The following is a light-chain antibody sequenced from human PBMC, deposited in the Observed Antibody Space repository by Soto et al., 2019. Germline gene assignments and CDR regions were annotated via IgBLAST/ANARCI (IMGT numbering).Light chain of an antibody. V-gene: IGLV2-23*01. Sequence: QSALAQPASVSGSPGQSITISCTGTSGFVGSFSLVSWYQQPPGKAPKVMISEGHRRPSGVPDRFSGSTSVTSASLTISGLQADDEADYYCCLYIVATTYVFGTGTNVTVL. J-gene: IGLJ1*01. CDR2: EGH. CDR3: CLYIVATTYV. CDR1: SGFVGSFSL.